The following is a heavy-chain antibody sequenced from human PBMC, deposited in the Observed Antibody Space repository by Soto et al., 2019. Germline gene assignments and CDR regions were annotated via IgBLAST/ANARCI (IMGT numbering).Heavy chain of an antibody. V-gene: IGHV4-34*01. Sequence: SETLSLTCAVYGGSFSGYYWSWIRQPPGKGLEWIGEINHSGSTNYNPSLKSRVTISVDTSKNQFSLKLSSVTAADTAVYYCASSHIVAIFDYWGQGTLVTVSS. CDR3: ASSHIVAIFDY. CDR1: GGSFSGYY. D-gene: IGHD5-12*01. CDR2: INHSGST. J-gene: IGHJ4*02.